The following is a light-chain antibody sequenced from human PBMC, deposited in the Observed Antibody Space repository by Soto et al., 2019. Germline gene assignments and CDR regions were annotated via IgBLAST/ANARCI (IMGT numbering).Light chain of an antibody. J-gene: IGKJ5*01. Sequence: DIVLTQSPGTLSLSPGERATLSCRASQSVGRSYLAWYQQKPGQAPRLLISSVYKRATGIPDRFSGGGSGTDFTLTIRRVEPEDFALYICKQYDGSPITFGQGTRLEI. CDR2: SVY. V-gene: IGKV3-20*01. CDR3: KQYDGSPIT. CDR1: QSVGRSY.